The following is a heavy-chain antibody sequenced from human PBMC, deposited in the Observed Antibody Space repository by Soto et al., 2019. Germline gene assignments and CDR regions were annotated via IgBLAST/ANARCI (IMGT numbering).Heavy chain of an antibody. Sequence: TSETLSLTCTVSGGSISSGSYHWSWIRQHPGKGLEWIGNIYYSGSSYYNPSLKSRATISIDTSKDQFSLSLGSVTAADTAVYYSATAAGRSYYFRHDCWGRGTLVTVSS. D-gene: IGHD1-26*01. V-gene: IGHV4-31*03. CDR2: IYYSGSS. CDR1: GGSISSGSYH. J-gene: IGHJ4*02. CDR3: ATAAGRSYYFRHDC.